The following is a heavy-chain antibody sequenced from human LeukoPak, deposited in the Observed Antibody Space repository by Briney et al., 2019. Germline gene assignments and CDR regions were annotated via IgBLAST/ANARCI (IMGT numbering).Heavy chain of an antibody. CDR1: GDSISIYY. D-gene: IGHD3-22*01. CDR2: IYYSRST. J-gene: IGHJ4*02. Sequence: SETLSLTCTVSGDSISIYYSSWIPPPPGKGLEWGGHIYYSRSTNYNPPLKSRVTISVDTSNNQFSLKLSSVTAADTAVYYCARNDSSGYYYVVPGGFDYWGQGTLVTVSS. CDR3: ARNDSSGYYYVVPGGFDY. V-gene: IGHV4-59*01.